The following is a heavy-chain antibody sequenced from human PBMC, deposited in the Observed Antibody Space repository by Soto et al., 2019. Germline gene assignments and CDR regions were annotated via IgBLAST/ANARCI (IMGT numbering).Heavy chain of an antibody. CDR2: IYYSVST. V-gene: IGHV4-30-4*01. D-gene: IGHD2-21*01. Sequence: SLSLTCTFSGGSISSGGYYWSWIRQPPGKGLEWIGYIYYSVSTYYNPSLKARVTISVDTSKNLFSLTLSSVTAADPVVYYSGRGVGLGLLDPYFDYWGRGTLVTVSS. J-gene: IGHJ4*02. CDR3: GRGVGLGLLDPYFDY. CDR1: GGSISSGGYY.